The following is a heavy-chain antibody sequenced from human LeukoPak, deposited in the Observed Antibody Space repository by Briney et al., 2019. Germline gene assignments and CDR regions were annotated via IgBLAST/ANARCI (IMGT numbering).Heavy chain of an antibody. D-gene: IGHD6-19*01. V-gene: IGHV4-59*05. Sequence: SETLSLTCTVSGGSINSYYWGWIRQPAGKGLEWIGSIHYGGITYYNPSLKSRVTISVDTSKNQFSLKLSSVTAAGTAVYYCARRGSSGFLYYFDYWGQGILVTVSS. J-gene: IGHJ4*02. CDR3: ARRGSSGFLYYFDY. CDR1: GGSINSYY. CDR2: IHYGGIT.